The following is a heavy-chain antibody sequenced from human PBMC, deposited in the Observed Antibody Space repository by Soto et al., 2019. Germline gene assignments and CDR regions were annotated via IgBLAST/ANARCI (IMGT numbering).Heavy chain of an antibody. CDR2: NSHSGGST. CDR3: AKTQSDGGNSAGDY. V-gene: IGHV3-23*01. D-gene: IGHD2-21*02. Sequence: EVQLLESGGGLVQPGGSLRLSCTASGFTFSSFSMRWVRQAPGKGLEWVSTNSHSGGSTYYADSVKGRFTISRDNSKNTLYLQMNSLRAEDTAVYYCAKTQSDGGNSAGDYWGQGTLVTVSS. J-gene: IGHJ4*02. CDR1: GFTFSSFS.